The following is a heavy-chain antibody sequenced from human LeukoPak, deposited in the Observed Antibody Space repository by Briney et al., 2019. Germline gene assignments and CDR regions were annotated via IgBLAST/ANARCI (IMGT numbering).Heavy chain of an antibody. V-gene: IGHV3-23*01. CDR3: AKGELLTKPFDY. J-gene: IGHJ4*02. D-gene: IGHD1-26*01. CDR2: ISGSGGST. Sequence: GGSLRLSCAASGFTFTSYSMNWVRQAPGKGLEWVSAISGSGGSTYYADSVKGRFTISRDNSKNTLYLQMNSLRAEDTAVYYCAKGELLTKPFDYWGQGTLVTVSS. CDR1: GFTFTSYS.